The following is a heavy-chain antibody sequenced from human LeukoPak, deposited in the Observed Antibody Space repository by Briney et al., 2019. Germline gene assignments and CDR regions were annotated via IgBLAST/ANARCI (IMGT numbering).Heavy chain of an antibody. V-gene: IGHV4-34*01. J-gene: IGHJ4*02. CDR2: INHSGDT. Sequence: SETLSLTCAVYGGSFSAYCWSWIRQPPGKGLEWIGEINHSGDTNYDPSLKSRVTISVDASQKQVSLKLSSVTAADTALYYCARHGYDSLSGYWDYWGQGILSPSPQ. CDR1: GGSFSAYC. D-gene: IGHD3-3*01. CDR3: ARHGYDSLSGYWDY.